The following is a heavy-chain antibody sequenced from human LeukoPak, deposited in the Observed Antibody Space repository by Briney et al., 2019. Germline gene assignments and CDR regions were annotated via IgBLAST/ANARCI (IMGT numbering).Heavy chain of an antibody. J-gene: IGHJ4*02. D-gene: IGHD1-20*01. CDR1: GFTFSSYA. CDR2: ISYDGSNK. V-gene: IGHV3-30-3*01. CDR3: ARGKTSNWNYFDY. Sequence: GGSLRLSCAASGFTFSSYAMHWVSQAPGKGLEWVAVISYDGSNKYYADSVKGRFTISRDNSKNTLYLQMNSLRAEDTAVYYCARGKTSNWNYFDYWGQGTLVTVSS.